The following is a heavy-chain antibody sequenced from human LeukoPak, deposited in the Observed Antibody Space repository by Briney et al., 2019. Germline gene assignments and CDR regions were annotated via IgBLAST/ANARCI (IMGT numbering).Heavy chain of an antibody. V-gene: IGHV3-66*01. CDR1: GFTVSSNY. D-gene: IGHD2-2*01. CDR2: IYSGGST. J-gene: IGHJ6*02. Sequence: GGSLRLSCAASGFTVSSNYMSWVRQAPGKGLEWVSVIYSGGSTYYADSVKGRFTISRDNSKNTLYLQMNSLRAEDTAVYYCARELVVPAAMRDYYYYYGMDVWGQGTTVTVSS. CDR3: ARELVVPAAMRDYYYYYGMDV.